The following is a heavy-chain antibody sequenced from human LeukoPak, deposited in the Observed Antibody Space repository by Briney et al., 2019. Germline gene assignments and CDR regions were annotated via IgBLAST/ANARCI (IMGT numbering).Heavy chain of an antibody. D-gene: IGHD2-2*02. CDR2: INWNGGST. V-gene: IGHV3-20*04. J-gene: IGHJ4*02. CDR3: ARGYCSSTSCYSGGQLDY. Sequence: GGSLRLSCAASGFIFDDYGMSWVRQAPGKGLEWVSGINWNGGSTGSADSVKGRFTISRDNAKNSLYLQMNSLRAEDTALYYCARGYCSSTSCYSGGQLDYWGQGTLVTVSS. CDR1: GFIFDDYG.